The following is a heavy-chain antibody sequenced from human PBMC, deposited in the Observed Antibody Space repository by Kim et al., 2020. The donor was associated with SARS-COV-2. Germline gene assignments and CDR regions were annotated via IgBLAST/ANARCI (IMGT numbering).Heavy chain of an antibody. CDR3: ASSSPGVDYYYYGMDV. V-gene: IGHV1-24*01. CDR2: FDPEDGET. J-gene: IGHJ6*02. D-gene: IGHD6-19*01. Sequence: ASVKVSCKVSGYTLTDLSVHWVRQAPGRGLEWMGGFDPEDGETIYAQKFQGRVTMTEDTSTDTAYMELSSLRSEDTAVYFCASSSPGVDYYYYGMDVWGQGTTVTVSS. CDR1: GYTLTDLS.